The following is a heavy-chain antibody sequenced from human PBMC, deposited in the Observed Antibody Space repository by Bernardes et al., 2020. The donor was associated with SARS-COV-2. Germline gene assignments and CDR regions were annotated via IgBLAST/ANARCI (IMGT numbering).Heavy chain of an antibody. J-gene: IGHJ4*02. D-gene: IGHD2-15*01. CDR2: ISYDGSNK. Sequence: GGSLRLSCAASGFTFSNYGMHWVRQAPGKGLEWVAVISYDGSNKYYADSVKGRFTISRDNSKNTLYLQMNSLRAEDTAVYYCAKDLGSLYCSGGSCYSYYLDYWGQGTLVTVSS. CDR3: AKDLGSLYCSGGSCYSYYLDY. V-gene: IGHV3-30*18. CDR1: GFTFSNYG.